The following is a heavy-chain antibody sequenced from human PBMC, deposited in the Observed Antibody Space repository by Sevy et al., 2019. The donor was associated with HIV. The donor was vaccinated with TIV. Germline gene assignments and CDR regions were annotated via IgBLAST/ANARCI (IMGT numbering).Heavy chain of an antibody. CDR1: GYTFTGYY. CDR2: INPNSGGT. CDR3: ARDLRVPAAPYAFDI. J-gene: IGHJ3*02. V-gene: IGHV1-2*02. Sequence: ASVKVSCKASGYTFTGYYMHWVRQAPGQGLEWMGWINPNSGGTNYAQKFQDRVTMTRDTSISTAYMELSRLRSDDTAVYYCARDLRVPAAPYAFDIWGQGTMVTVSS. D-gene: IGHD2-2*01.